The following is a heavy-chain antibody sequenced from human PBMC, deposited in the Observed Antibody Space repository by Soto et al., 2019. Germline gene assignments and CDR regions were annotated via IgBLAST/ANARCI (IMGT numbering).Heavy chain of an antibody. CDR3: ARSIAVPSSHIDH. CDR2: VYYTGST. D-gene: IGHD6-6*01. J-gene: IGHJ4*02. V-gene: IGHV4-59*01. Sequence: KASETLSLTCRVSGGSMSGYYWSWIRQAPGKGLEWIGYVYYTGSTTYNPSLQSRVTISVDTPNKQFSLSLRLATAADTAVYFCARSIAVPSSHIDHWGQGIRVTVSS. CDR1: GGSMSGYY.